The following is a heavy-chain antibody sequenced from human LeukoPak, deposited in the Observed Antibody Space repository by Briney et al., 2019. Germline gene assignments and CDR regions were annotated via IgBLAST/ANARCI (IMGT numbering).Heavy chain of an antibody. CDR3: ARDLDY. V-gene: IGHV3-21*01. Sequence: PGGSLRLSCAGSGFTFSRYTFNWVRQAPGRGLEWVSAISGDSKYIYYTDSVKGRFTISRDNAKNSVFLQMNSLRVEDTAVYYCARDLDYWGQGTLVTVSS. CDR2: ISGDSKYI. CDR1: GFTFSRYT. J-gene: IGHJ4*02.